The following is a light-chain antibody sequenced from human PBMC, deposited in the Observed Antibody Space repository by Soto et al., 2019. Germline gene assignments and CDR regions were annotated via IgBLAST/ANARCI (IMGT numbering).Light chain of an antibody. CDR1: SSNIGGNS. CDR2: DDN. CDR3: GSWDSSLSAGV. J-gene: IGLJ1*01. Sequence: QSVLTQPPSVSAAPGQKVTISCSGSSSNIGGNSVSWYQQLPGTAPKPLIYDDNKRPSGIPDRFSGSKSGTSATLGITGFQTGDEADYYCGSWDSSLSAGVFGTGTKVTVL. V-gene: IGLV1-51*01.